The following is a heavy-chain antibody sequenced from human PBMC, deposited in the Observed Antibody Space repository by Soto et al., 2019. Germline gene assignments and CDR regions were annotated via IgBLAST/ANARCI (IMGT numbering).Heavy chain of an antibody. J-gene: IGHJ4*02. D-gene: IGHD1-7*01. V-gene: IGHV1-8*01. CDR2: MNPNSGNT. Sequence: ASVKVSCKASGYTFTSYDINWVRQATGQGLEWMGWMNPNSGNTKYSQKFQGRVTITRDTSASTAYMELSSLRSEDTAVYYCARELPGYWGQGTLVTVSS. CDR3: ARELPGY. CDR1: GYTFTSYD.